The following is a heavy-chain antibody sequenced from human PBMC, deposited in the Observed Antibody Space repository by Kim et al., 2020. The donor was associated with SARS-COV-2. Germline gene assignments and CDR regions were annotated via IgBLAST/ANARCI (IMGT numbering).Heavy chain of an antibody. D-gene: IGHD3-10*01. CDR3: ARSGRHYYSSGSFSPYYY. CDR1: GFTFSSYD. V-gene: IGHV3-13*04. J-gene: IGHJ6*01. CDR2: IITAGDT. Sequence: GGSLRLSCAASGFTFSSYDMHWVRQPTGKGLEWVSLIITAGDTYYSGSVKGRFTISRDNAKNSLYLHMNSLRAGDTAVYFCARSGRHYYSSGSFSPYYY.